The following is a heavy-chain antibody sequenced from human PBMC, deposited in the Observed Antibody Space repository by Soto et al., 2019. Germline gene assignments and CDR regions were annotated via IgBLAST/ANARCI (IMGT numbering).Heavy chain of an antibody. CDR1: GFSISSGYF. Sequence: SETLSLNCPVSGFSISSGYFWGCIRQPPGKGPGWLGSIYHSGTTYYNPSVKGRVTISVDTSKNQFSLKMSSVTAADTAVYYCARDSSGYYWFDPWGQGTLVTVSS. CDR3: ARDSSGYYWFDP. J-gene: IGHJ5*02. D-gene: IGHD3-22*01. V-gene: IGHV4-38-2*02. CDR2: IYHSGTT.